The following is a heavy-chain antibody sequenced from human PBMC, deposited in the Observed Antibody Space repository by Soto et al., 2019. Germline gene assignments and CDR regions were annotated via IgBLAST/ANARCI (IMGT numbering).Heavy chain of an antibody. CDR2: IYYSGST. D-gene: IGHD3-9*01. V-gene: IGHV4-59*01. CDR3: AREAHYDMLTGANNCFDS. Sequence: PSETLSLTCTVSGDSISSYYWSWIRQPPGKGLEWIGYIYYSGSTNYNPSLQSRVTISVDTSKSKFSLQLSSVTAADTAVYYCAREAHYDMLTGANNCFDSCGQGTLVTVSS. CDR1: GDSISSYY. J-gene: IGHJ5*01.